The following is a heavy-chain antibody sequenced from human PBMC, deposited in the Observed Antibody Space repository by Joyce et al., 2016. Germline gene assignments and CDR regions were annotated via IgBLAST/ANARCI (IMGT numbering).Heavy chain of an antibody. J-gene: IGHJ4*02. Sequence: QVQLQESGPGPVRPSETLSLTCIVSGASVRSTSYYWGWIRQPPGKGLEWIGSVYYSGKPYYNPSLKSRVTISADTSKNQFSLKLTSVTAADTAMYFCARHINDWNNEIDYWGQGTLVAVSS. D-gene: IGHD1/OR15-1a*01. CDR3: ARHINDWNNEIDY. V-gene: IGHV4-39*01. CDR1: GASVRSTSYY. CDR2: VYYSGKP.